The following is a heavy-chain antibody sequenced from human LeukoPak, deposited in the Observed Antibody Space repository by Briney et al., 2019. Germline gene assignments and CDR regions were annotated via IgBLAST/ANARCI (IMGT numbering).Heavy chain of an antibody. CDR2: ISRDNRII. CDR3: ARDLYGSGRFFDY. J-gene: IGHJ4*02. D-gene: IGHD3-10*01. V-gene: IGHV3-48*04. Sequence: GGSLRLSCAASGFTFSDYAMNWIRQAPGKGLEWVSFISRDNRIIHYADSVKGRFTISRDNVENSLYLQMNSLRAEDTAVYYCARDLYGSGRFFDYWGQGTLVTVSS. CDR1: GFTFSDYA.